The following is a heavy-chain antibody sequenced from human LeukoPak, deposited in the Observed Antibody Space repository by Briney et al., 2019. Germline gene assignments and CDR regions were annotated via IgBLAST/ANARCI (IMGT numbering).Heavy chain of an antibody. J-gene: IGHJ4*02. CDR3: ARGVGATTGNFDY. D-gene: IGHD1-26*01. Sequence: GGSLRLSCEASGFTFSSYWMSWVRQAPGKGLEWVANIKQDGSEKYYVDSVKGRFTISRDNAKNSLYLQMNSLRAEDTAVYYCARGVGATTGNFDYWGQGTLVTVSS. V-gene: IGHV3-7*03. CDR1: GFTFSSYW. CDR2: IKQDGSEK.